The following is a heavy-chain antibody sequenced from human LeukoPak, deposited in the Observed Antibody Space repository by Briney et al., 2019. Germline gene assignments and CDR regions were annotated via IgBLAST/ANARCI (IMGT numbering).Heavy chain of an antibody. Sequence: PGGSLRLSCAASEFTFDNYAMHLVRQAPGKGLEWVSGSSWNSGGRDYADSVRGRFTISRDNDKKSLYLQMDSLRVEDTALYYCAKDLDSSGWFVGNTFDFWGQGSLVIVSS. J-gene: IGHJ4*02. D-gene: IGHD6-19*01. CDR1: EFTFDNYA. CDR2: SSWNSGGR. CDR3: AKDLDSSGWFVGNTFDF. V-gene: IGHV3-9*01.